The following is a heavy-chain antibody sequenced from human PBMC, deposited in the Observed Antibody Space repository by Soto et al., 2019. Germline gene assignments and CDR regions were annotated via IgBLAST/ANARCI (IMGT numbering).Heavy chain of an antibody. Sequence: SLRLSSAASQFTDTRSWMHWFRQAPGKGLMWVSRINSDGSRTTYADSVKGRFTISRDNAKNTLFLQMNSLRAEDSAVYYCVRVATGSSDLSDPWGQGTLVTVS. J-gene: IGHJ5*02. D-gene: IGHD1-26*01. CDR3: VRVATGSSDLSDP. V-gene: IGHV3-74*01. CDR1: QFTDTRSW. CDR2: INSDGSRT.